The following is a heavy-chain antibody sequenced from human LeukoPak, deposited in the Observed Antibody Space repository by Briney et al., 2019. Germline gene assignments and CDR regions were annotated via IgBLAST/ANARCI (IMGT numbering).Heavy chain of an antibody. CDR3: AGHDYYGSGSYR. V-gene: IGHV4-59*08. CDR2: MYYSGST. D-gene: IGHD3-10*01. Sequence: KSSETLSLTCTVSGGSISSYQWSWIRQPPGKGLEWIGYMYYSGSTKYNPSLKSRVTISGDTSKNQFSLKLISVAAADAAVYYCAGHDYYGSGSYRWVQETLATVSS. CDR1: GGSISSYQ. J-gene: IGHJ5*02.